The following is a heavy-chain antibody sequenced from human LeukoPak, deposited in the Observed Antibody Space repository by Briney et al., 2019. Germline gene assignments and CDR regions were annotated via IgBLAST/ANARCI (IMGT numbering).Heavy chain of an antibody. CDR1: GYTFTGYY. J-gene: IGHJ5*01. V-gene: IGHV1-2*02. CDR3: ARQADNNWFDS. D-gene: IGHD2-15*01. CDR2: INPNSGVT. Sequence: ASVKVSCKASGYTFTGYYMHWVRQAPGQGLEWMGWINPNSGVTKYAQKFQGGVTMTRDTSISTAYLELNRLSSDDSAVFYCARQADNNWFDSWGQGTLVTVSS.